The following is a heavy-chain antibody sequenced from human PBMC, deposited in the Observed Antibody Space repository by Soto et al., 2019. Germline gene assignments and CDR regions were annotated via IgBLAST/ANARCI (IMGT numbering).Heavy chain of an antibody. V-gene: IGHV3-48*03. CDR2: ISSSGSTI. J-gene: IGHJ6*02. D-gene: IGHD3-16*01. CDR1: GFTFSSYE. Sequence: PGGSLRLSCAASGFTFSSYEMNWVRQPPGKGLEWVSYISSSGSTIYYADSVKGRFTISRDNAKNSLYLQMNSLRAEDTAVYYCARDWVFRTARHGMDVWGQGTTVTVSS. CDR3: ARDWVFRTARHGMDV.